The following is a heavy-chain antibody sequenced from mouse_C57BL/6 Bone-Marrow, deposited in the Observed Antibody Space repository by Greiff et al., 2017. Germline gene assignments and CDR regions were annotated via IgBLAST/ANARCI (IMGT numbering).Heavy chain of an antibody. CDR1: GYTFTDYY. D-gene: IGHD2-2*01. CDR2: INPYNGGT. J-gene: IGHJ1*03. CDR3: ARVGMVTTWYFDV. V-gene: IGHV1-19*01. Sequence: EVQVVESGPVLVKPGASVKMSCKASGYTFTDYYMNWVKQSHGKSLEWIGVINPYNGGTSYNQKFKGKATLTVDKSSSTAYMELNSLTSEDSAVYYWARVGMVTTWYFDVWGTGTTVTVSS.